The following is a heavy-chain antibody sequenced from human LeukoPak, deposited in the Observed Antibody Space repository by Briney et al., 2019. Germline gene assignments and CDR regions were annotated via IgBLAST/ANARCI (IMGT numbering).Heavy chain of an antibody. V-gene: IGHV4-4*02. CDR3: ARGGVRSRFDP. D-gene: IGHD3-10*01. J-gene: IGHJ5*02. CDR2: IYHSGST. Sequence: SGTLSLTCAVSGGSISSSSWWSWVRQPPGKGLEWIGEIYHSGSTNYNPSLKSRVTISADKSKNQFSLKLSSVTAADTAVYYCARGGVRSRFDPWGQGTLVTVSS. CDR1: GGSISSSSW.